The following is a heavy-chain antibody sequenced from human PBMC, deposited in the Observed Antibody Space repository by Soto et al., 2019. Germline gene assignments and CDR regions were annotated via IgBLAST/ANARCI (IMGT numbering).Heavy chain of an antibody. CDR3: ARARESSVVAARYYYYMDV. CDR2: IYYSGST. J-gene: IGHJ6*03. D-gene: IGHD2-15*01. CDR1: GGSISSGDYY. V-gene: IGHV4-30-4*01. Sequence: SETLSLTCTVSGGSISSGDYYWSWIRQPPGKGLEWIGYIYYSGSTYYNPSLKSRVTISVDTSKSQFSLKLSSVTAADTAVYYCARARESSVVAARYYYYMDVWGKGTTVTVSS.